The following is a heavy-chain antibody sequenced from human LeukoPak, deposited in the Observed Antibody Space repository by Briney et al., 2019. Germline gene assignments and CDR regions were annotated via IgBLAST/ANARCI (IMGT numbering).Heavy chain of an antibody. J-gene: IGHJ3*02. CDR2: INHSGST. CDR3: ARYCSSTSCYARGAFDI. V-gene: IGHV4-34*01. D-gene: IGHD2-2*01. CDR1: GGSFSGYY. Sequence: SETLSLTCAVYGGSFSGYYWSWIRQPPGKGLEWIGEINHSGSTNYNPSLKSRVTISVDTSKNQFSLKLSSVTAADTAVYYCARYCSSTSCYARGAFDIWGQGTMVTVSS.